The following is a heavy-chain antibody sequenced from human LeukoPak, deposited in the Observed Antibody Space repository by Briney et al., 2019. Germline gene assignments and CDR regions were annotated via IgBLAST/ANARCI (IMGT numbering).Heavy chain of an antibody. J-gene: IGHJ5*02. CDR2: ISGSGGST. V-gene: IGHV3-23*01. CDR1: VFTFSSYA. CDR3: ARDPHYDP. Sequence: TGGSLRLSCAASVFTFSSYAMRWVRQAPGKGREWVSAISGSGGSTYYADSVKGRLTISRDNSKNTLYLQMNSLRAQDTAVYYCARDPHYDPWGQGTLVTVSS.